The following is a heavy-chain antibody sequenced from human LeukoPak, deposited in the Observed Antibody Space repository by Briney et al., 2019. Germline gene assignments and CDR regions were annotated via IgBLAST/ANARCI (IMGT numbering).Heavy chain of an antibody. Sequence: GGSLRLSCAASGFDFSHYGMSWVRQSPGKGLEWVLTFSGTSTLTYYADSVKGRFTISRDDSKNVLYLQMNSLRDEDTAMYYCARGSQQLVIDYWGQGTLVTVSS. V-gene: IGHV3-23*01. CDR3: ARGSQQLVIDY. CDR2: FSGTSTLT. D-gene: IGHD6-13*01. J-gene: IGHJ4*02. CDR1: GFDFSHYG.